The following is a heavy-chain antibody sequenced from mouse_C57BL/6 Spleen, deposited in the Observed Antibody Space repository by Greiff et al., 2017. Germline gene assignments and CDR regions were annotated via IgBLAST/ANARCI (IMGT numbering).Heavy chain of an antibody. CDR2: IHPNSGST. CDR3: ASHYYGSSSLAMDY. CDR1: GYTFTSYW. D-gene: IGHD1-1*01. V-gene: IGHV1-64*01. J-gene: IGHJ4*01. Sequence: QVQLQQPGAELVKPGASVKLSCKASGYTFTSYWMHWVKQRPGQGLEWIGMIHPNSGSTNYNEKFKSKATLTVDKSSSTAYMQLSSLTSEDSAVYDCASHYYGSSSLAMDYWGQGSSVTVSS.